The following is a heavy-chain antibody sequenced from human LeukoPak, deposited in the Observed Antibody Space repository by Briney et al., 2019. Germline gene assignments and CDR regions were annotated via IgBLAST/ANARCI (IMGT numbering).Heavy chain of an antibody. CDR2: ISSSSSTI. V-gene: IGHV3-48*01. D-gene: IGHD4-23*01. J-gene: IGHJ6*03. CDR1: GFTFSSYS. Sequence: GGSLRLSCAASGFTFSSYSMNWVRQAPGKGLEWVSYISSSSSTIYYADSVKGRFTISRDNAKNSLYLQMNSLRAEDTAVYYCARGGLLDYGGNSAYYYYMDVWGKGTTVTVSS. CDR3: ARGGLLDYGGNSAYYYYMDV.